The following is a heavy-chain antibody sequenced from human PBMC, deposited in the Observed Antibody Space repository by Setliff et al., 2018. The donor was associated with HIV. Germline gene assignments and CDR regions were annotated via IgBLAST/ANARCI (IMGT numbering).Heavy chain of an antibody. D-gene: IGHD3-22*01. CDR3: ARGADYYDSSGYRGGGLYYMDV. CDR2: ISTYNGNT. J-gene: IGHJ6*03. V-gene: IGHV1-18*01. CDR1: GYTFTSYG. Sequence: ASVKVSCKASGYTFTSYGITWVRQAPGQGLEWMGWISTYNGNTDYAQKLQGRVTMTTDTSTSTAYMELSRLRSDDTAVYYCARGADYYDSSGYRGGGLYYMDVWGKGTTVTVSS.